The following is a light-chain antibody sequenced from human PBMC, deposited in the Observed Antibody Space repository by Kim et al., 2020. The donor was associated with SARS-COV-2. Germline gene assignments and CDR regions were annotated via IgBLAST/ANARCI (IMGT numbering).Light chain of an antibody. J-gene: IGKJ2*01. CDR3: QQRSDGNT. CDR2: DAS. Sequence: LLWSPGESSTLSCRASQSVSSSFAWYQQKPGQAPRLLFYDASNRATGIPARFSGSGSGTDFNLTISSLEPEDFAVYYCQQRSDGNTFGQGTKLEI. CDR1: QSVSSS. V-gene: IGKV3-11*01.